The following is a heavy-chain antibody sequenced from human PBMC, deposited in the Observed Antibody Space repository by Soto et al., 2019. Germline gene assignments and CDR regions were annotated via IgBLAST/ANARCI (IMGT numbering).Heavy chain of an antibody. CDR2: VYYTGTT. Sequence: SETLSLTCTVSGGSINNYYWTWIRQPPGMGLEWIGYVYYTGTTSYNPSLKSRVTISIDGSKNQISLKLTSVTAADTAMYYCARPKTIGAAAGKGWFDPWGQGTLVTVSS. J-gene: IGHJ5*02. CDR1: GGSINNYY. D-gene: IGHD6-13*01. CDR3: ARPKTIGAAAGKGWFDP. V-gene: IGHV4-59*08.